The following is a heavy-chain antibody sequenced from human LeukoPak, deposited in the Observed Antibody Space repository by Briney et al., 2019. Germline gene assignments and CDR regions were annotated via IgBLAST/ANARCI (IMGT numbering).Heavy chain of an antibody. Sequence: GGSLRLSCAASGFTVSNNYMTWVRQAAGKGLEWVSIIYGDGATHYADSVKGRFIISRDNSKNTLDLQMHSLRVEDTALYYCAKGGAPSSRYAPWWFDPWGQGTLVTVSS. J-gene: IGHJ5*02. D-gene: IGHD6-13*01. CDR2: IYGDGAT. V-gene: IGHV3-66*01. CDR1: GFTVSNNY. CDR3: AKGGAPSSRYAPWWFDP.